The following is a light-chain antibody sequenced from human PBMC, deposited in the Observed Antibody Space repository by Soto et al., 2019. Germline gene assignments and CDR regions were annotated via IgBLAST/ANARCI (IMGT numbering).Light chain of an antibody. CDR1: QDISSS. J-gene: IGKJ4*01. CDR2: GAS. Sequence: DIQMTQSPSSVSASVGDRVTITCRASQDISSSLAWYQQKPGKAPQLLIYGASRLQSGVPSRFSGSGSGTDFTFTSRSLQPEDVATYYWQQANSFPLTFGGGTKVEIK. V-gene: IGKV1D-12*01. CDR3: QQANSFPLT.